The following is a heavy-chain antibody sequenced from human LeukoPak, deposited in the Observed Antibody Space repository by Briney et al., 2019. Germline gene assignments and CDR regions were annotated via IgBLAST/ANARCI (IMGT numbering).Heavy chain of an antibody. D-gene: IGHD6-19*01. CDR3: ARSKRQWLPHGY. CDR2: IKQDGSEK. J-gene: IGHJ4*02. Sequence: GGSLRHSCAASGLTFSNYWMSWVRQAPGKGLEWVANIKQDGSEKYYVDSVKGRFTISRDNAKNSLYLQMNSLRAEDTAVYYCARSKRQWLPHGYSGQGTLVTVSS. CDR1: GLTFSNYW. V-gene: IGHV3-7*01.